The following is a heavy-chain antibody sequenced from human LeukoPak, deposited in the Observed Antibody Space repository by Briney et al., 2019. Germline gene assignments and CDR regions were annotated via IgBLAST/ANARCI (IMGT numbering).Heavy chain of an antibody. CDR3: ARNIPVTRWGY. CDR1: GFTFSSYA. V-gene: IGHV3-23*01. J-gene: IGHJ4*02. CDR2: ISGSGSGGST. D-gene: IGHD2-21*01. Sequence: PGGSLRLSCAASGFTFSSYAMNWVRQAPGKGLEWVSGISGSGSGGSTYSADSVKGRFTISRDNSKNTLYLQMNSLRAEDTAVYYCARNIPVTRWGYWGQGTLVTVSS.